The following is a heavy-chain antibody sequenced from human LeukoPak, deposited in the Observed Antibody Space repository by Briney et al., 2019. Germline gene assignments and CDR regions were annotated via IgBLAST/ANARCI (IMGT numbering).Heavy chain of an antibody. V-gene: IGHV3-30*18. J-gene: IGHJ4*02. CDR1: GFTFRSYG. CDR2: ISYDRSDK. Sequence: GGSLRLSCAASGFTFRSYGMHWVRQTPGKGPEGVAFISYDRSDKYYADSVKGRFTISRDNSKNTLFLQMNSLRAEDTAVYYCAKDREGLSSGYDLEYFDYWGQGTLVTVSS. CDR3: AKDREGLSSGYDLEYFDY. D-gene: IGHD5-12*01.